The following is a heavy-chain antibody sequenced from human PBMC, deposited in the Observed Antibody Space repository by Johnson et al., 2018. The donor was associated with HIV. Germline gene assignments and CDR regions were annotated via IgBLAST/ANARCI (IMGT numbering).Heavy chain of an antibody. CDR2: IWYDGSNK. V-gene: IGHV3-30*19. CDR1: GFNFSSYG. J-gene: IGHJ3*02. Sequence: QVQLVESGGGVVQPGRSLRLSCAASGFNFSSYGMHWVRQAPGKGLEWVAVIWYDGSNKYYADSVKGRFTISRDNSKNTLYLQMNSLRAGDSAVYYCARVGGSWMLDAFDIWGQGTVVTVSS. D-gene: IGHD3-10*01. CDR3: ARVGGSWMLDAFDI.